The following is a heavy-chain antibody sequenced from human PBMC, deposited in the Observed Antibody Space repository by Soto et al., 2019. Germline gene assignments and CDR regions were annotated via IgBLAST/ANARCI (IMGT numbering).Heavy chain of an antibody. D-gene: IGHD6-13*01. V-gene: IGHV3-33*01. J-gene: IGHJ6*02. Sequence: QVQLAESGGGVVQPGRSLRLSCVASGFTFSRYGMHWVRQAPDKGLEWVAVIWYDGSDKYYADSVKGRFTISRDNSKNTLYLQMNSLRAEDTAVYYCARDPWIAAAATTSYQFYGMDVWGQGTTVTVSS. CDR3: ARDPWIAAAATTSYQFYGMDV. CDR2: IWYDGSDK. CDR1: GFTFSRYG.